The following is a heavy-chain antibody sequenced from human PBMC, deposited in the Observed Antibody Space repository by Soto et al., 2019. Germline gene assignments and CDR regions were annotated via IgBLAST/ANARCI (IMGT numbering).Heavy chain of an antibody. CDR3: AIDWHIVVVTSYGIVV. V-gene: IGHV1-18*03. J-gene: IGHJ6*02. CDR1: GYTFTIYG. D-gene: IGHD2-21*02. Sequence: DSEKTSCKASGYTFTIYGIRWVRQSPGQGLKRMGWISAYNGNTNYAQQLQCTIPMTTDNSTSTVYMEPRSLGSDALAASYCAIDWHIVVVTSYGIVVCGQGTKVTGSS. CDR2: ISAYNGNT.